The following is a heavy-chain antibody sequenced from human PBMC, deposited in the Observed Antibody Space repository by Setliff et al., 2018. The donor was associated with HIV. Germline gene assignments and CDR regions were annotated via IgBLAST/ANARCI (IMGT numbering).Heavy chain of an antibody. CDR1: GGSFSGYY. V-gene: IGHV4-34*01. CDR2: INHSGST. J-gene: IGHJ5*02. D-gene: IGHD3-16*01. Sequence: SETLSLTCAVYGGSFSGYYWSWIRQPPGKGLEWIGEINHSGSTNYNPSLKSRVSISVDTSKNQFSLKLSSVTAADTAVYYCARDLGGSLVRGWFDPWGQGTLVTVSS. CDR3: ARDLGGSLVRGWFDP.